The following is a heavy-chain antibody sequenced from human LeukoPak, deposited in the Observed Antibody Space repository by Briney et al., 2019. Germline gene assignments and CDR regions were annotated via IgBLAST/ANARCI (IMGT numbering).Heavy chain of an antibody. CDR2: VYYSGST. CDR3: ARQTNYYYYMDV. CDR1: GGSISSYF. D-gene: IGHD1-7*01. Sequence: RPSETLSLTCTVSGGSISSYFWSWIRQPPGKGLEWIGYVYYSGSTKYNPSLKSRVTISVDTSKNQFSLKLSSVTAADTAVYYCARQTNYYYYMDVWGKGTTVTVSS. J-gene: IGHJ6*03. V-gene: IGHV4-59*08.